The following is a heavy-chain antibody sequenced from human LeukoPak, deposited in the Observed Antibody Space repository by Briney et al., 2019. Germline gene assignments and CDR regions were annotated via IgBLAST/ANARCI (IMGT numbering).Heavy chain of an antibody. J-gene: IGHJ4*02. Sequence: GGALRLSCAASGFTVSSNYMSWVRQAPGKGLDGVSVIYSGGSIYYADSVKGRFTISRDNSKNTLYLQMNSLRAEDTAVYYCARDLYGVYNYWGQGTLVTVPS. CDR1: GFTVSSNY. CDR2: IYSGGSI. D-gene: IGHD4-17*01. V-gene: IGHV3-53*01. CDR3: ARDLYGVYNY.